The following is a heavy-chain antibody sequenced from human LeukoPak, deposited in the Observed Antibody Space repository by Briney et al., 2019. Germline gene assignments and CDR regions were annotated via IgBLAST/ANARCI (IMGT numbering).Heavy chain of an antibody. CDR2: IKQDGSEK. CDR3: AKDSAFYYIDV. D-gene: IGHD3-10*01. V-gene: IGHV3-7*01. Sequence: GGSLRLSCAASGFTLSSFSMHWVRQAPGKGLEWVANIKQDGSEKYYVDSVKGRFTISRDNAKNSLYLQMNSLKGDDTAVYYCAKDSAFYYIDVWGKGTTVIISS. CDR1: GFTLSSFS. J-gene: IGHJ6*03.